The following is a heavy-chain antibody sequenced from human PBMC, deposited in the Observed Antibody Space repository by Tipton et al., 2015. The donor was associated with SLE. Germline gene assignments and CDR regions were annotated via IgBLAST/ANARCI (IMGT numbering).Heavy chain of an antibody. CDR3: AISPRNIAVPGADY. D-gene: IGHD6-19*01. CDR1: GYSISSGYY. Sequence: LRLSCTVSGYSISSGYYWGWIRQPPGKGLEWIGSIYRSGNTFYNPSLKSRVTISVDTSKNQFSLKLKSVTAADTAVYYCAISPRNIAVPGADYWGQGTLVNVSS. CDR2: IYRSGNT. V-gene: IGHV4-38-2*02. J-gene: IGHJ4*02.